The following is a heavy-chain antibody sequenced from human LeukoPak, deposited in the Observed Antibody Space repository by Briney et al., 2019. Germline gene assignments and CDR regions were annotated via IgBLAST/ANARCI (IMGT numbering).Heavy chain of an antibody. Sequence: GGSLRLSCAASGFTFSSYDMPWVRHATGKGLEWVSGIGTAGDIYYSGSVKGRFTISRENAKNSLYLQMNSLRAGDTAVYYCARGSGYSYVDYWGQGTLVTVSS. D-gene: IGHD5-18*01. CDR2: IGTAGDI. CDR3: ARGSGYSYVDY. V-gene: IGHV3-13*01. J-gene: IGHJ4*02. CDR1: GFTFSSYD.